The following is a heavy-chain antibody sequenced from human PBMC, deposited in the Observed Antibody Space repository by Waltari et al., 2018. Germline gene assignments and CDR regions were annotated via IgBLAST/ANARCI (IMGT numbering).Heavy chain of an antibody. D-gene: IGHD2-8*02. V-gene: IGHV3-53*01. Sequence: EVQLVVSGGGLIQRGGSLRLSWSASGVTVRRHYVRWARQAPGKGLEWVSVIYSGGSTYYADSVKGRFTISRDNSKNTLYLQMNSLRAEDTAVYYCARARTDYFDYWGQGTLVTVSS. CDR1: GVTVRRHY. CDR2: IYSGGST. CDR3: ARARTDYFDY. J-gene: IGHJ4*02.